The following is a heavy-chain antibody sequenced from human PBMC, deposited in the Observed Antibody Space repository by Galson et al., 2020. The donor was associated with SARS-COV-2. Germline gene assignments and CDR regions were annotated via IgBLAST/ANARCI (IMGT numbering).Heavy chain of an antibody. Sequence: SQTLSLTCAISGDSVSSNSAAWNWIRQSPSRGLEWLGRTYYRSQWSTDYAVSVKSRITINPDTSKNQFSLQLNSVTPEDTAIFYCAGRVAGAGSLHIWGQGTMVIVSS. V-gene: IGHV6-1*01. D-gene: IGHD6-19*01. CDR1: GDSVSSNSAA. J-gene: IGHJ3*02. CDR3: AGRVAGAGSLHI. CDR2: TYYRSQWST.